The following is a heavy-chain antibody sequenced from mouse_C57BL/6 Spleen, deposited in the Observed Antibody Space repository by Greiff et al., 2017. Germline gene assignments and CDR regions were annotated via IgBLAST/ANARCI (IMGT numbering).Heavy chain of an antibody. V-gene: IGHV3-6*01. D-gene: IGHD1-1*01. J-gene: IGHJ1*03. CDR3: ARVPATVGYFDV. CDR1: GYSITSGYY. Sequence: EVQLQQSGPGLVKPSQSLSLTCSVTGYSITSGYYWNWIRQFPGNKLEWMGYISYDGSNNYNQSLKNRISITRDTSKNQFFLKLTSVTTEDTATYYCARVPATVGYFDVWGTGTTVTVSS. CDR2: ISYDGSN.